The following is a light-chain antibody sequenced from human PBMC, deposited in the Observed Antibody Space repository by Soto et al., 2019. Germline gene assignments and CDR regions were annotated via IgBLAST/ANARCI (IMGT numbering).Light chain of an antibody. V-gene: IGLV2-23*02. CDR3: CSYAGSSTVF. Sequence: QSVLTQPASVSGSPGQSITISCTSSEVGTYNLVSWYQHHPGKAPKLMIYDVSKRPSGVSNRFSGSKSVNTASLTISGLQAEDEADYYCCSYAGSSTVFFGGGTKLTVL. J-gene: IGLJ2*01. CDR2: DVS. CDR1: SSEVGTYNL.